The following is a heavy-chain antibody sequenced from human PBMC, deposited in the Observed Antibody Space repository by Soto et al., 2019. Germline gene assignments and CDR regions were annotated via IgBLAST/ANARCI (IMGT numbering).Heavy chain of an antibody. V-gene: IGHV3-48*03. CDR1: GFTFSRFE. J-gene: IGHJ4*02. CDR3: TRAARFPYLSFY. Sequence: GGSLRLSCAASGFTFSRFELHWVRQAPGKGLEWISYISSNGSTAYYASSVEGRFTISRDNANNSVYLQMDSLRAEDTALYYCTRAARFPYLSFYWGQGALVTVSS. D-gene: IGHD3-10*01. CDR2: ISSNGSTA.